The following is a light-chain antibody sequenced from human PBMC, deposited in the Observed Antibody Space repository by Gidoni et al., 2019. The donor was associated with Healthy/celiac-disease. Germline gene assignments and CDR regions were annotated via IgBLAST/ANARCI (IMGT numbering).Light chain of an antibody. CDR1: SSNIGSNT. CDR3: ASWDDSLNGHGV. J-gene: IGLJ3*02. Sequence: QSVLTHPPSASGPPGQRVTISCSGSSSNIGSNTVNWYQQLPGTAPKLLIYSNNQRPSGFPDRFSGSKSGTSASLAISGLQAEDEADYYCASWDDSLNGHGVFGGGTKLTVL. V-gene: IGLV1-44*01. CDR2: SNN.